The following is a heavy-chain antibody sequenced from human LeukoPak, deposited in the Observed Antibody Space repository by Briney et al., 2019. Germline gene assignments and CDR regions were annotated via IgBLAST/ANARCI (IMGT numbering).Heavy chain of an antibody. J-gene: IGHJ4*02. CDR2: INQDGGEK. CDR3: TTFYTRLTDY. D-gene: IGHD2/OR15-2a*01. CDR1: GITFNTYW. V-gene: IGHV3-7*05. Sequence: GGSLRLSCAASGITFNTYWLSWVSHAPGKGLEWLATINQDGGEKYYVDSVKGRFTISRDNAKNSLFLQMNSLRAGDTAVYYCTTFYTRLTDYWGQGTLVTVSS.